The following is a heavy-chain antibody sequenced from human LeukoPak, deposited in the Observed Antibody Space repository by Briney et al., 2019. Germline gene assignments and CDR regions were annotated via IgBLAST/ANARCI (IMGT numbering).Heavy chain of an antibody. CDR2: ISYDGSNK. CDR3: ARGMDYYGSEDDAFDI. V-gene: IGHV3-30-3*01. CDR1: GFTFSSYA. Sequence: GRSLRLSCAASGFTFSSYAMHWVRQAPGKGLEWGAVISYDGSNKYYADSVKGRFTISRDNSKNTLYLQMNSLRAEDTAVYYCARGMDYYGSEDDAFDIWGQGTMVTVSS. D-gene: IGHD3-10*01. J-gene: IGHJ3*02.